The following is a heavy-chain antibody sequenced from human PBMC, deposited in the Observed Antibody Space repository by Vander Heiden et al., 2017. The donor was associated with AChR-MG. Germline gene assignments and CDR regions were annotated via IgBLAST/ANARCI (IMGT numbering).Heavy chain of an antibody. CDR3: AMPKTYDYIWGSYRFDY. Sequence: EVQLLESGGGLVQPGGSLRLSCAASGFTFSSYAMSWVRQAPGKGLEWVSAISGSGGSTYYADSVKGRFTISRDNSKNTLYLQMNSLRAEDTAVYYCAMPKTYDYIWGSYRFDYWGQGTLVTVSS. D-gene: IGHD3-16*02. CDR2: ISGSGGST. V-gene: IGHV3-23*01. CDR1: GFTFSSYA. J-gene: IGHJ4*02.